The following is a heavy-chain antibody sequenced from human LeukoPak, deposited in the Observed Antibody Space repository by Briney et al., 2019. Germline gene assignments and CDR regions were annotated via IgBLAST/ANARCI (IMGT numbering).Heavy chain of an antibody. CDR2: IYYSGST. D-gene: IGHD3-9*01. J-gene: IGHJ6*02. CDR1: GGSISSSSYY. V-gene: IGHV4-39*07. CDR3: TLLYYDILTGRYYYGMDV. Sequence: KPSQTLSLTCTVSGGSISSSSYYWGWIRQPPGKGLEWIGSIYYSGSTYYNPSLKSRVTISVDTSKNQFSLKLSSVTAADTAVYYCTLLYYDILTGRYYYGMDVWGQGTTVTVSS.